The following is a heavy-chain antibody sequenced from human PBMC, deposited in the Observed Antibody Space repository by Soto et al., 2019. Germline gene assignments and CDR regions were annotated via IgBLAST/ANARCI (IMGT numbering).Heavy chain of an antibody. CDR3: AKAEVDY. J-gene: IGHJ4*02. CDR2: MTGDGRTT. CDR1: VFTFGGYW. V-gene: IGHV3-74*03. Sequence: WGSLRISCASSVFTFGGYWMHWVRQPPGKGPDWVSRMTGDGRTTQYADSVKGRFTASRDNAKSTLYLQMNSLRAADTAVYYCAKAEVDYWGTGTPVTVSS.